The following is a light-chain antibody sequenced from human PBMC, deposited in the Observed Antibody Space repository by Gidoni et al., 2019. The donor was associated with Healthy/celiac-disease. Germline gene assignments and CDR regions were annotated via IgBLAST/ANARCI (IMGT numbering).Light chain of an antibody. CDR1: QCIRSY. V-gene: IGKV1-9*01. CDR2: AAS. CDR3: QQLNSYPLT. Sequence: QFTQSPSFLSASVGDRVPLPCRASQCIRSYLAWYQQKPVKAPKRLIYAASTLQSGVPSRLSGSGSGTEFTLTISSLQSEDFATYYCQQLNSYPLTFXPXTKVDIK. J-gene: IGKJ3*01.